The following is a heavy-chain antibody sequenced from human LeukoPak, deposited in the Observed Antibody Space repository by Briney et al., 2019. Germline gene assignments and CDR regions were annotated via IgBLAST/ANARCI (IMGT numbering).Heavy chain of an antibody. Sequence: GASVKVSCKASGYTFTSYGISWVRQAPGQGLEWMGWISAYNGNTNYAQKLQGRVTMTRNTSISTAYMELSSLRSEDTAVYYCARFSSFGFGELEFGRATRYNWFDPWGQGALVTVSS. CDR3: ARFSSFGFGELEFGRATRYNWFDP. CDR2: ISAYNGNT. CDR1: GYTFTSYG. J-gene: IGHJ5*02. V-gene: IGHV1-18*01. D-gene: IGHD3-10*01.